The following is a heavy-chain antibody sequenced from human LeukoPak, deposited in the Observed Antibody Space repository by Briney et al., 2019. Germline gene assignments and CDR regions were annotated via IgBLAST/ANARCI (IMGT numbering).Heavy chain of an antibody. CDR1: GYTFTTYY. V-gene: IGHV1-18*01. CDR3: AAHSFGYYEY. D-gene: IGHD3-22*01. J-gene: IGHJ4*02. Sequence: ASVKVSCKTSGYTFTTYYITWVRQAPGQGLEWMGWISAYNGNTNYARKLQGRVTMTTDTSTSTVYMELRSLRSDDTAMYYCAAHSFGYYEYWGQGTLVTVSS. CDR2: ISAYNGNT.